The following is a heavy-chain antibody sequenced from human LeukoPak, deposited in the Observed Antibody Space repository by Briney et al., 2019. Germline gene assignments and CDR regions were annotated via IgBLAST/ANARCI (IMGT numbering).Heavy chain of an antibody. CDR2: ISYDGSNK. CDR3: ATLPARNGYDYFDY. CDR1: AFTFSNYA. D-gene: IGHD5-12*01. V-gene: IGHV3-30*04. Sequence: GRSLRLSCAASAFTFSNYAMHWVRQAPGKGLEWVAVISYDGSNKYYADSVKGRFTISRANSKNTLYLQMNSLRAEDTAVYYCATLPARNGYDYFDYWGQGTLVTVSS. J-gene: IGHJ4*02.